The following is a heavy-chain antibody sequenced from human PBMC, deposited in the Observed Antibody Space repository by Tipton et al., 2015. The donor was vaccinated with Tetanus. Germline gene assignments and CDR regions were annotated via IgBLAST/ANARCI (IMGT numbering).Heavy chain of an antibody. CDR3: AREADFSGGSCFSGGFDN. Sequence: SLRLSCAASSLIFSSYGIHWVRQAPGKGLEWVAVSWYDGTDKYYADSVKVRITISRDNSKNSLYMQMNSLRAEGTAVYYCAREADFSGGSCFSGGFDNWGQGTQDTVSP. J-gene: IGHJ4*02. CDR1: SLIFSSYG. D-gene: IGHD2-15*01. V-gene: IGHV3-33*01. CDR2: SWYDGTDK.